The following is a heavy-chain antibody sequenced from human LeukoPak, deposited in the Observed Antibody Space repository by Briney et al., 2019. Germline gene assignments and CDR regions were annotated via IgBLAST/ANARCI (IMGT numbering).Heavy chain of an antibody. Sequence: PGGSLRLSCAASGFSVSSNYMSWVRQAPGKGLEWVSVIYSGGSTYYADSVKGRFTISRDNSKNTLYLQMNSLRAEDTAVYYCARDPGNDYGDYSSYYGMDVWGQGTTVTVSS. J-gene: IGHJ6*02. CDR3: ARDPGNDYGDYSSYYGMDV. CDR2: IYSGGST. CDR1: GFSVSSNY. D-gene: IGHD4-17*01. V-gene: IGHV3-66*01.